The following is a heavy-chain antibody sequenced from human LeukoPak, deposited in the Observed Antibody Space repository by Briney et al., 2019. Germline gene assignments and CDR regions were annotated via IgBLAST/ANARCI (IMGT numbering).Heavy chain of an antibody. Sequence: SETLSLTCTVSGGSISGYYWSWIRQPPGKGLGWIGYIYYSGSTNYNPSLKSRVTISVDTSKNQFSLKLSSVTAADTAVYYCARGAGWYMNYYYYGMDVWGQGTTVTVSS. CDR1: GGSISGYY. CDR2: IYYSGST. CDR3: ARGAGWYMNYYYYGMDV. D-gene: IGHD6-19*01. V-gene: IGHV4-59*01. J-gene: IGHJ6*02.